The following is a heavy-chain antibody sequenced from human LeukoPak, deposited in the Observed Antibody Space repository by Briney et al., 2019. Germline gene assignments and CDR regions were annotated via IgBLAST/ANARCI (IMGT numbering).Heavy chain of an antibody. CDR2: IYTSGST. CDR1: GGSISSYY. V-gene: IGHV4-4*07. J-gene: IGHJ4*02. CDR3: AAMGPAAAPVDY. Sequence: SETLSLTSTVSGGSISSYYWSWIRQPAGKRLEWIGRIYTSGSTNYNPSLKSRVTMSVDTSKNQFSLKLSSVTAADTAVYYCAAMGPAAAPVDYWGQGTLVTVSS. D-gene: IGHD6-13*01.